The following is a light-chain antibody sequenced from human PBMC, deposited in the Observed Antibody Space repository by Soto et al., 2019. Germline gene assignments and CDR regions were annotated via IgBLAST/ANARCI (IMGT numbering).Light chain of an antibody. V-gene: IGKV1-33*01. J-gene: IGKJ4*01. CDR2: DAS. CDR1: QDISNY. CDR3: QQYDNLHLT. Sequence: DIQMTQSPSSLSASVGDRVTISCQASQDISNYLNWYQQKPGKAPKLLIYDASNLETGVPSRFSGSGSGTDFAFTISSLQPEDFATYYCQQYDNLHLTFGGGTKVEIK.